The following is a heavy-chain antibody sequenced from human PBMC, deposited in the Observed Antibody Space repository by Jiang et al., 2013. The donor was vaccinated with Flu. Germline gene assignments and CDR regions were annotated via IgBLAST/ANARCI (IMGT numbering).Heavy chain of an antibody. CDR1: GFSFNVYW. V-gene: IGHV3-7*05. CDR2: IKQDGSEK. J-gene: IGHJ5*02. D-gene: IGHD4-11*01. CDR3: ARRGRNYDQES. Sequence: VQLVESGGGLVQPGGSLRLSCAASGFSFNVYWMSWVRQAPGKGLEWVANIKQDGSEKYYVDSVKGRFTISRDNSKNSLYLQMNSLRADDTAVYYCARRGRNYDQESWGQGTLV.